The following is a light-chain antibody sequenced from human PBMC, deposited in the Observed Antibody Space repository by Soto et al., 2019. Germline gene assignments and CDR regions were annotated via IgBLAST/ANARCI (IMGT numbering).Light chain of an antibody. V-gene: IGKV3D-20*01. Sequence: EIVLTQSPATLSLSPGERATLSCGASQRVSSSYLAWYQQKPGLAPRLLIYVASSRATGIPDRFSGSGSGTDFTLTISRLEPEDFAVYYCQQYGSSPYTFGQGPKLEIK. CDR2: VAS. J-gene: IGKJ2*01. CDR1: QRVSSSY. CDR3: QQYGSSPYT.